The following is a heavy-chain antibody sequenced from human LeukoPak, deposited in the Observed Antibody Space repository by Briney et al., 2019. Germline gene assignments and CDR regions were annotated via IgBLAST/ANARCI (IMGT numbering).Heavy chain of an antibody. Sequence: SVTLSLTCTVSGDSFSSYYWSWIRQPAGKGLEGIGRIYTSGSTNYNPSLKSRVTMSVDTSKNQFSLKLSSVTAADTAVYYCVREDVAVTQYYYYYYYLDGWLEGTTAT. V-gene: IGHV4-4*07. CDR3: VREDVAVTQYYYYYYYLDG. D-gene: IGHD2-15*01. CDR2: IYTSGST. J-gene: IGHJ6*03. CDR1: GDSFSSYY.